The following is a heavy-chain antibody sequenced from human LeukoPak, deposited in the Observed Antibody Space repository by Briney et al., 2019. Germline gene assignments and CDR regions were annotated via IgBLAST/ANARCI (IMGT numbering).Heavy chain of an antibody. V-gene: IGHV3-7*01. CDR3: VRSGSDSDY. CDR1: GFTFSSYW. CDR2: IKEDGSEK. Sequence: GGSLRLSCAASGFTFSSYWMSWVRQAPEKGLEWVANIKEDGSEKNYVDSVKGRFTISRDNAKNSLYLQINSLRAEDTAVYYCVRSGSDSDYWGQGTLVTVSS. J-gene: IGHJ4*02.